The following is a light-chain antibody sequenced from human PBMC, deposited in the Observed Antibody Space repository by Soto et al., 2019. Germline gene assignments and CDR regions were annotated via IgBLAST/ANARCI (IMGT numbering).Light chain of an antibody. Sequence: DIQMTQSPSTLSASVGDRVTITCRASQSISSWLAWYQQKPGKAPNLLIYKASSLESGVPLRFSGSGAGTEFTLTISSLQPDDFATYYCQQYNAYPLTFGQGNKVEIK. CDR3: QQYNAYPLT. J-gene: IGKJ1*01. CDR2: KAS. CDR1: QSISSW. V-gene: IGKV1-5*03.